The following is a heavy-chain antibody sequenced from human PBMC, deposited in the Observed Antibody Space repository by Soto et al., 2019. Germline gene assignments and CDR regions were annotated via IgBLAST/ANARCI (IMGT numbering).Heavy chain of an antibody. D-gene: IGHD2-2*01. CDR2: ISYDGSNK. Sequence: QVQLVESGGGVVQPGRSLRLSCAASGFTFSSYAMHWVRQAPGKGLEWVAAISYDGSNKYYADSVKGRFTISRDNSKNTLYLKMNSLRTEDTAVYYCARGPSSLTRFDYWGQGTLVIVSS. CDR1: GFTFSSYA. V-gene: IGHV3-30-3*01. J-gene: IGHJ4*02. CDR3: ARGPSSLTRFDY.